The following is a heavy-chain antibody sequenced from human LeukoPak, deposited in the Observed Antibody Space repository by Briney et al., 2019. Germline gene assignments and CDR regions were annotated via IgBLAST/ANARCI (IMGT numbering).Heavy chain of an antibody. CDR2: IWYDGSKK. CDR1: GFTFSSYG. J-gene: IGHJ4*02. Sequence: GGSLRLSCEASGFTFSSYGMHWVRQAPGKGLEWVAVIWYDGSKKYYGDSVKGRFTISRDNSRNTLYLQMNSLRGEDTAIYYCARDLAARHFDYWGQGTLVTVSS. CDR3: ARDLAARHFDY. V-gene: IGHV3-33*01. D-gene: IGHD6-6*01.